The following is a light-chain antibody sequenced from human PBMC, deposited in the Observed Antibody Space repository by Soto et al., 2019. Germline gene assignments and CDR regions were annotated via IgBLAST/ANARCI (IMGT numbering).Light chain of an antibody. Sequence: DIVMTQSPATLSVSPGEGATLSCRASQIVSSNLAWYQQKPGQAPRLLIYGASTRATGIPARFSGSGSGTEFTLTISSLQSEDFAVYYCQQYNNWPPWTFGQGTKVEIK. V-gene: IGKV3-15*01. CDR3: QQYNNWPPWT. CDR1: QIVSSN. J-gene: IGKJ1*01. CDR2: GAS.